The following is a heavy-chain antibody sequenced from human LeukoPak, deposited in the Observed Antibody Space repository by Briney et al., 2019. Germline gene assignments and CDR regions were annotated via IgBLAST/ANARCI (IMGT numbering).Heavy chain of an antibody. CDR2: IDYNGYT. Sequence: SETLSLTCAVSSDSISAHPWSWVRQPPGKGLDYIGFIDYNGYTNYNPSLKSRATISLDTSENQFSLILKSVTAADTAVYYCARLAKCDGDCYSFDFWGQGMLVAVSS. D-gene: IGHD2-21*02. J-gene: IGHJ4*02. V-gene: IGHV4-59*11. CDR1: SDSISAHP. CDR3: ARLAKCDGDCYSFDF.